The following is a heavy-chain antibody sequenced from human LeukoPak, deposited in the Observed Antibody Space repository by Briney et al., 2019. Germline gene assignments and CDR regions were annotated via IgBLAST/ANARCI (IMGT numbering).Heavy chain of an antibody. CDR3: ARAADFWSGYYAVLAEFDY. D-gene: IGHD3-3*01. CDR1: GFTVSSNY. CDR2: IYSGGST. V-gene: IGHV3-66*01. Sequence: GGSLRLSCAASGFTVSSNYMSWVSQAPGKGLEWVSVIYSGGSTYYADSVKGRFTISRDNSKNTLYLQMNSLRAEDTAVYYCARAADFWSGYYAVLAEFDYWGQGTLVTVSS. J-gene: IGHJ4*02.